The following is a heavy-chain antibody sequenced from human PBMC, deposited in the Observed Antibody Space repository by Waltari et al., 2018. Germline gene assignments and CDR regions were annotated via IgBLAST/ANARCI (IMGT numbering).Heavy chain of an antibody. J-gene: IGHJ4*02. D-gene: IGHD3-3*01. Sequence: EVQLVESGGGLVQPGGSLRLSCAASGFPFSAYSMSWVRQAPGKGLEWVSYISSSTSTIYYTDSVKGRFTISRDNAKNSLYLQMNSLRDEDTAVYYCARDLLSDFWSGYYPFEYWGQGTLVTVSS. CDR1: GFPFSAYS. CDR2: ISSSTSTI. CDR3: ARDLLSDFWSGYYPFEY. V-gene: IGHV3-48*02.